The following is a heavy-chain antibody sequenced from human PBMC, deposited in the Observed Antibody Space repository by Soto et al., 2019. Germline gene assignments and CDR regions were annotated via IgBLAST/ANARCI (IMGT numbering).Heavy chain of an antibody. CDR1: GYTFTSYG. CDR3: ARTYYYDSSGYYYGGLGDY. V-gene: IGHV1-18*03. D-gene: IGHD3-22*01. J-gene: IGHJ4*02. CDR2: ISAYNGNT. Sequence: QVQLVQSGAEVKKPGASVKVSCKASGYTFTSYGISWVRQAPGQGLEWLGWISAYNGNTNYAQKPQGRVTMTTDTATSTAYMELRSLRSDDMAVYYCARTYYYDSSGYYYGGLGDYWGQGTLVTVSS.